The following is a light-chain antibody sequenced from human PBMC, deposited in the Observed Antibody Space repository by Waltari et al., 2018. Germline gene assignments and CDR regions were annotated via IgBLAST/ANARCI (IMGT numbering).Light chain of an antibody. CDR2: GAS. CDR3: QHYVKLPVT. Sequence: EIVLTRSPGTLSLSPGERATLSCRASQSVSRALAWYQQKPGQAPRLLIYGASTRATGVPDRFSGSGSGTDFSLTISSLDPEDFAVYYCQHYVKLPVTYGQGTKVEI. J-gene: IGKJ1*01. CDR1: QSVSRA. V-gene: IGKV3-20*01.